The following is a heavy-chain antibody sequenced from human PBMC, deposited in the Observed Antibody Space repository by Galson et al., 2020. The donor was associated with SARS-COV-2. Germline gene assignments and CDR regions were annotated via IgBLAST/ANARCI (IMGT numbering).Heavy chain of an antibody. CDR2: ISSRSSYI. CDR3: ARDPAPEYDILSVYYVGPGDGMDV. J-gene: IGHJ6*02. CDR1: GFNFRDYS. Sequence: TGGSLRLSCAGSGFNFRDYSINWVRQPQGQGQEWVSSISSRSSYIYYADSVKCRFTISRDNGKNSVYLQMDSLRAEDTAVYNCARDPAPEYDILSVYYVGPGDGMDVWGPGTTVAVSS. D-gene: IGHD3-9*01. V-gene: IGHV3-21*01.